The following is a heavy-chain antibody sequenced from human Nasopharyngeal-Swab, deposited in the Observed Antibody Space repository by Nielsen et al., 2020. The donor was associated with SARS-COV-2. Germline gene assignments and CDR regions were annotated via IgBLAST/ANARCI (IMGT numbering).Heavy chain of an antibody. Sequence: SVKVSCKASGGTFSSYAISRVRQAPGQGLEWMGGIIPIFGTANYAQKFQGRVTITADKSTSTAYMELSSLRSEDTAVYYCACRDGYNRPRGAFDIWGQGTMVTVSS. CDR1: GGTFSSYA. V-gene: IGHV1-69*06. CDR3: ACRDGYNRPRGAFDI. CDR2: IIPIFGTA. J-gene: IGHJ3*02. D-gene: IGHD5-24*01.